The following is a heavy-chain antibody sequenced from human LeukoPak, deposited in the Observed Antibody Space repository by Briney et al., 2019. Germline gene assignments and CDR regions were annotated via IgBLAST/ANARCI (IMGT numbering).Heavy chain of an antibody. J-gene: IGHJ4*02. V-gene: IGHV1-8*01. CDR1: GYTFTSYD. CDR2: MNPNSGNT. D-gene: IGHD1-26*01. CDR3: ARDKVGAVGGYFDY. Sequence: ASVKVSCKASGYTFTSYDINWVRQATGQVLEWMGWMNPNSGNTGYAQKFQGRVTMTRNTSISTAYMELSSLRSEDTAVYYCARDKVGAVGGYFDYWGQGTLVTVSS.